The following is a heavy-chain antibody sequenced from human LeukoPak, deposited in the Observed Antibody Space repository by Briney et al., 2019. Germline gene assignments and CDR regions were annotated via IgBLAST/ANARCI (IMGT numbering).Heavy chain of an antibody. CDR2: IYSKTDGGTA. CDR3: TTGFSGVVKDAFDI. Sequence: VGSLRLSCAASGFTFNNAWMNWVRQAPGKGLEWVARIYSKTDGGTADYAAPVKGRFTISRDDSKNTLWLQMNSLKTEDTAVYYCTTGFSGVVKDAFDIWGQGSMVTVSS. V-gene: IGHV3-15*01. J-gene: IGHJ3*02. D-gene: IGHD3-3*01. CDR1: GFTFNNAW.